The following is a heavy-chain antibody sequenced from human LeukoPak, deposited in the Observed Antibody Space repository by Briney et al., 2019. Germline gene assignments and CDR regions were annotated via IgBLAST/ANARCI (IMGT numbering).Heavy chain of an antibody. V-gene: IGHV3-23*01. D-gene: IGHD3-22*01. Sequence: GGSLRLSCAASGFTFSSHAMSWVRQAPGKGLEWVSAISGSGGSTYYADSVKGRFTISRDNSKNTLYLQMNSLRAEDTAVYYCAKDRSTMIVVVITTNYFDYWGQGTLVTVSS. CDR2: ISGSGGST. CDR3: AKDRSTMIVVVITTNYFDY. CDR1: GFTFSSHA. J-gene: IGHJ4*02.